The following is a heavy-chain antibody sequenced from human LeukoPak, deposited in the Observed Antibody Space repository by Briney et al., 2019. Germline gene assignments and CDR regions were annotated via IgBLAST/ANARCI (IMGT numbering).Heavy chain of an antibody. CDR1: GFTFSSYS. D-gene: IGHD5-24*01. J-gene: IGHJ5*02. V-gene: IGHV3-21*01. CDR2: ISSSSSYI. Sequence: GGSLRLSCAASGFTFSSYSMNWVRQAPGKGLEWVSSISSSSSYIYYADSVKGRFTISRDNAKNSLYLQMNSLRAEDTAVYYCAGTRDGYNTNWFDPWGQGTLVTVSS. CDR3: AGTRDGYNTNWFDP.